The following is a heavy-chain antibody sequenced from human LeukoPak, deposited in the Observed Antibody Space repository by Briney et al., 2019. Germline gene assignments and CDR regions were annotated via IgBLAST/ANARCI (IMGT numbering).Heavy chain of an antibody. J-gene: IGHJ6*03. V-gene: IGHV1-46*01. CDR2: INPSGGST. CDR1: GYTFTSYY. CDR3: ARARRLSVTTGYYYYYMDV. Sequence: ASVKVSCKASGYTFTSYYMHWVRQAPGQGLEWMGIINPSGGSTSYAQKFQGRVTMTRDTSISTAYMELSRLRSDDTAVYYCARARRLSVTTGYYYYYMDVWGKGTTVTVSS. D-gene: IGHD4-17*01.